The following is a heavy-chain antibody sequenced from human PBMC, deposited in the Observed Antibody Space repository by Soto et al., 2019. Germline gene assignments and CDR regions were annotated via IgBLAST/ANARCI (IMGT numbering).Heavy chain of an antibody. D-gene: IGHD6-13*01. V-gene: IGHV3-33*01. CDR2: IWYDGSNK. CDR3: AREIAAAGTNWFDT. J-gene: IGHJ5*02. CDR1: GFTFSSYG. Sequence: GGSLRLSCAASGFTFSSYGMHWVRQAPGKGLEWVAVIWYDGSNKYYADSVKGRFTISRDNSKNTLYLQMNSLRAEDTAVYYCAREIAAAGTNWFDTWGQGTLLTVSS.